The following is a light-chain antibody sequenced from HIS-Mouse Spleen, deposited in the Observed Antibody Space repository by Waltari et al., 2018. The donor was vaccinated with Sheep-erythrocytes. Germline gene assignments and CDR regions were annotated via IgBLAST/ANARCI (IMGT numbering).Light chain of an antibody. Sequence: SSNNKNYLAWYQQKPGRPPKLLIYWASTRESGVPDRFSGSGSGTDFTLTISSLQAEDVAVYYCQQYYSTLTFGGGTKVEIK. CDR1: SSNNKNY. J-gene: IGKJ4*01. CDR2: WAS. CDR3: QQYYSTLT. V-gene: IGKV4-1*01.